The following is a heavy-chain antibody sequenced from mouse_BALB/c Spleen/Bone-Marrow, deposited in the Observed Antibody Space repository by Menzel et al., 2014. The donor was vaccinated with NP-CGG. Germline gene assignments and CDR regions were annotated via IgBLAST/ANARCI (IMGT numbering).Heavy chain of an antibody. V-gene: IGHV1-4*01. J-gene: IGHJ4*01. D-gene: IGHD1-1*01. CDR3: TIRYYAMDY. CDR2: INPSSAYT. Sequence: QVQLQQPGAELARPGASVKMSCQASGYTFTRYTMHWEKQRPGQGLEWIGYINPSSAYTNYNQKFKDKATLTADKSSSTAYMQLSSLTSEDSAVYCCTIRYYAMDYWGQGTSVTVSS. CDR1: GYTFTRYT.